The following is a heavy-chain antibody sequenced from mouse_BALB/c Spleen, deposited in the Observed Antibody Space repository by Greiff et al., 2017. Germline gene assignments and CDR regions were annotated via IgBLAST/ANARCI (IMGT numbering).Heavy chain of an antibody. CDR3: ARGKAY. CDR2: ISSGGSYT. V-gene: IGHV5-6*01. J-gene: IGHJ3*01. Sequence: EVQLQESGGDLVKPGGSLKLSCAASGFTFSSYGMSWVRQTPDKRLEWVATISSGGSYTYYPDSVKGRFTISRDNAKNTLYLQMSSLKSEDTAMYYCARGKAYWGQGTLVTVSA. CDR1: GFTFSSYG.